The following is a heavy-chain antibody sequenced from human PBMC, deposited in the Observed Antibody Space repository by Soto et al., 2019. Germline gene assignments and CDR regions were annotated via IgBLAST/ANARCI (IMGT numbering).Heavy chain of an antibody. Sequence: GGSLRLSCAGSGFTFGDSYMSWIRQAPGKGLEWLSYISPGSRYPAYADSVKGRFTISRDNAKRSLYLQMMSLTAEDTAIYYCVRGGGGGLFDTGGQGTMVTVSS. V-gene: IGHV3-11*06. CDR2: ISPGSRYP. CDR1: GFTFGDSY. D-gene: IGHD2-15*01. J-gene: IGHJ4*02. CDR3: VRGGGGGLFDT.